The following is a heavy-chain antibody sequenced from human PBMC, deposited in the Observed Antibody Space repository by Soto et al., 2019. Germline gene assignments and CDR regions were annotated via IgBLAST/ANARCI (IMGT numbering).Heavy chain of an antibody. CDR2: IWFDGSTK. CDR3: ARVRVDDYLNYFDS. CDR1: GFTFSDYG. V-gene: IGHV3-33*01. J-gene: IGHJ4*02. D-gene: IGHD4-17*01. Sequence: QVQLVESGGGVVQPGRSLRLSCAVSGFTFSDYGMFWVRQAPGKGLEWVAMIWFDGSTKHYADSVKGRFTISRDNSKNTLYLQMNSLRAEDTAVYYCARVRVDDYLNYFDSWGQGTQVTVSS.